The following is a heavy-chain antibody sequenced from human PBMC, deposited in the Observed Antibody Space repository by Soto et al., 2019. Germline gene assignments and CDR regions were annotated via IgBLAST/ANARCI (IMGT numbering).Heavy chain of an antibody. J-gene: IGHJ6*02. D-gene: IGHD6-13*01. Sequence: QVQLVQSGAEVKKPGASVKVSCKASGYTFTSYGISWGRRAPGQGLEWMGWISAYNGNTNYAQKLQGRVTMTTDTSTSTAYMELRSLRSDDTAVYYCARVRAAIAADGYYYYYGMDVWGQGTTVTVSS. CDR2: ISAYNGNT. CDR3: ARVRAAIAADGYYYYYGMDV. CDR1: GYTFTSYG. V-gene: IGHV1-18*01.